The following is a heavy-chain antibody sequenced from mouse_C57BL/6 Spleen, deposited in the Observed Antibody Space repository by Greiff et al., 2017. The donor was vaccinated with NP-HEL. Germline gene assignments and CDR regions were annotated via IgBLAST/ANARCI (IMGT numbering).Heavy chain of an antibody. CDR2: INPNNGGT. D-gene: IGHD2-1*01. CDR1: GYTFTDYY. V-gene: IGHV1-26*01. Sequence: VQLQQSGPELVKPGASVKISCKASGYTFTDYYMNWVKQSHGKSLEWIGDINPNNGGTSYNQKFKGKATLTVDKSSSTAYMELRSLTSEDSAVYYCARSKDGIQFAYWGQGTLVTVSA. J-gene: IGHJ3*01. CDR3: ARSKDGIQFAY.